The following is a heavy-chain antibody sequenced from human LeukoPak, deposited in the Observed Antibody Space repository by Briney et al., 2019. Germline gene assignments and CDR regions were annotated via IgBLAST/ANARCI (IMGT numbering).Heavy chain of an antibody. CDR1: GFTFNNYW. J-gene: IGHJ4*02. CDR3: ARDSSYSSGWYGFDY. Sequence: HPGGSLRLSCAASGFTFNNYWMSWVRQAPGKGLEWVAVISYDGSNKYYADSVKGRFTISRDNSKNTLYLQMNSLRAEDTAVYYCARDSSYSSGWYGFDYWGQGTLVTVSS. CDR2: ISYDGSNK. V-gene: IGHV3-30-3*01. D-gene: IGHD6-19*01.